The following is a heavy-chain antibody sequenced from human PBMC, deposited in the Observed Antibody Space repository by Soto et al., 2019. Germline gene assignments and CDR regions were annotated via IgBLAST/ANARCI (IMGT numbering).Heavy chain of an antibody. CDR2: ISAYNANA. Sequence: QIQLLQSGAEVKKPGASEKVTCKASGYTFRNFGISWVRQAPGQGLEWMGWISAYNANANYVQKFQGRLTMTADTSTSTAYMELRSLRSDDTAVYYCARENSYFDYWGQGTLVTVSS. CDR1: GYTFRNFG. J-gene: IGHJ4*02. CDR3: ARENSYFDY. V-gene: IGHV1-18*01.